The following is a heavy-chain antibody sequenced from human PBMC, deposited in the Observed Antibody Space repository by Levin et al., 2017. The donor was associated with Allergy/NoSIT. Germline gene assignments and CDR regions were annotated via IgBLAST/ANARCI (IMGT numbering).Heavy chain of an antibody. CDR2: INHSGST. CDR1: GGSFSGYY. Sequence: SETLSLTCAVYGGSFSGYYWSWIRQPPGKGLEWIGEINHSGSTNYNPSLKSRVTISVDTSKNQFSLKLSSVTAADTAVYYCARGRGVWGSYRYYFDYWGQGTLVTVSS. CDR3: ARGRGVWGSYRYYFDY. J-gene: IGHJ4*02. D-gene: IGHD3-16*02. V-gene: IGHV4-34*01.